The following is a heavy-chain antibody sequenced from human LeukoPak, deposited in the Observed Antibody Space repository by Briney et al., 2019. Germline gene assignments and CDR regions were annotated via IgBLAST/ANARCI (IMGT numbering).Heavy chain of an antibody. J-gene: IGHJ6*02. CDR3: ARTSSSSYYYYGMDV. Sequence: SVKVSCKASGGTFISYAISWVRQAPGQGLEWMGGIIPIFGTANYAQKFQGRVTVTADESTSTAYMELSSLRSEDTAVYYCARTSSSSYYYYGMDVWGQGTTVTVSS. CDR2: IIPIFGTA. V-gene: IGHV1-69*01. D-gene: IGHD6-6*01. CDR1: GGTFISYA.